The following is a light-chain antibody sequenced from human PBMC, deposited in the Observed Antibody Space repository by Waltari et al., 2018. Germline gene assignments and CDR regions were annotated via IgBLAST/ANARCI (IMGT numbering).Light chain of an antibody. V-gene: IGLV2-8*01. CDR1: SRDGGHYNY. J-gene: IGLJ3*02. CDR3: SAYAGSNNLL. CDR2: EVQ. Sequence: QSALTQPPSASGSPGQSVTISCTGTSRDGGHYNYVSWYQQRPGSAPTLIVYEVQKRPSGVPDRFSGSKSGNTAYLTVSGLQGEDEAEYFCSAYAGSNNLLFGGGTKLTVL.